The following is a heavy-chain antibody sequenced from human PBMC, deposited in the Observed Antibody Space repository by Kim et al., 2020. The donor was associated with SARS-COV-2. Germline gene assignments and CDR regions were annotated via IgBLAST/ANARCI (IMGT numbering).Heavy chain of an antibody. CDR2: INHSGST. J-gene: IGHJ4*02. CDR3: ARVRWGWLQGDYFDY. Sequence: SETLSLTCAVYGGSFSGYYWSWIRQPPGKGLEWIGEINHSGSTNYNPSLKSRVTISVDTSKNQFSLKLSSVTAADTAVYYCARVRWGWLQGDYFDYWGQGTLVTVSS. V-gene: IGHV4-34*01. CDR1: GGSFSGYY. D-gene: IGHD5-12*01.